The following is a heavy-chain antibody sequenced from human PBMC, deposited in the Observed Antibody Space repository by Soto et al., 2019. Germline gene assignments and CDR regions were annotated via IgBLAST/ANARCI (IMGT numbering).Heavy chain of an antibody. V-gene: IGHV3-23*01. CDR3: AKEVAGGGEVNMDY. J-gene: IGHJ4*01. D-gene: IGHD3-3*01. CDR2: ITGDGGSK. CDR1: GFTFSSYA. Sequence: EVQLLESGGGLVQPGGSLRLSCAASGFTFSSYAMSWVRQAPGKGLEWVAAITGDGGSKYYADSVKGRFTISRDNSKNTLYLQMNSLRAEDTAVYYCAKEVAGGGEVNMDYWGQGTTVTVSS.